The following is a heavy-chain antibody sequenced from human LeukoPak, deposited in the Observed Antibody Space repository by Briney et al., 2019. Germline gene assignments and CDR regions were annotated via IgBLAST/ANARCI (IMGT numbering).Heavy chain of an antibody. Sequence: SETLSLTCTVSGGSISSGGYYWSWIRQPPGKGLEWIGYIYHSGSTYYNPSLKSRVTISVDRSKNQFSLKLSSVTAADTAVYYCARGRFLEWLSDLDYWGQGTLVTVSS. CDR2: IYHSGST. J-gene: IGHJ4*02. CDR1: GGSISSGGYY. D-gene: IGHD3-3*01. CDR3: ARGRFLEWLSDLDY. V-gene: IGHV4-30-2*01.